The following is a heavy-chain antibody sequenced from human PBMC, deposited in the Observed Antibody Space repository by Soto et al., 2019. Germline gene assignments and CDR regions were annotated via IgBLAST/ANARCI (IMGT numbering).Heavy chain of an antibody. CDR3: ARDPDHLDYGDYQRHLNQTTTSTNDY. V-gene: IGHV3-48*01. CDR1: GFSFSSYS. D-gene: IGHD4-17*01. Sequence: HPGGSLRLSCAASGFSFSSYSMNWVRQAPGKGLEWVSYISSSSSTIYYADSVKGRFTISRDNAKNSLYLQMNSLRAEDTAVYYCARDPDHLDYGDYQRHLNQTTTSTNDYWGQGTLVTVSS. J-gene: IGHJ4*02. CDR2: ISSSSSTI.